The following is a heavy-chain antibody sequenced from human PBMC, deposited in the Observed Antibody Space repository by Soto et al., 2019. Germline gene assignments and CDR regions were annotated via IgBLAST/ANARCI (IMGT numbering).Heavy chain of an antibody. CDR1: GGFIISSSFY. CDR2: IYYSGST. J-gene: IGHJ3*02. V-gene: IGHV4-39*01. D-gene: IGHD2-21*02. CDR3: ASVKAFCGDDCPDAFDI. Sequence: PSETLPPTCTVSGGFIISSSFYCGWIRQPPGKGLEWIGNIYYSGSTYYNPSLKSRVIISVDTSKNQFSLKLSSVTAADSAVYYCASVKAFCGDDCPDAFDIWGQGTMVTVS.